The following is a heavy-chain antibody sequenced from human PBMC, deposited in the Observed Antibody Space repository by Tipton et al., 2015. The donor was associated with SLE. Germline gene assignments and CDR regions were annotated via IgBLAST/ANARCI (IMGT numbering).Heavy chain of an antibody. V-gene: IGHV4-59*01. Sequence: TLSLTCTVSGGSISTSYWSWIRQSPGKGLEWVGYIYDSGSTNYSPSLSSRVTISVDTSKNQFSLRLSSVTAADTAVYYCARDTGVDIDYWGQGTLVTVSS. CDR2: IYDSGST. J-gene: IGHJ4*02. CDR1: GGSISTSY. CDR3: ARDTGVDIDY. D-gene: IGHD7-27*01.